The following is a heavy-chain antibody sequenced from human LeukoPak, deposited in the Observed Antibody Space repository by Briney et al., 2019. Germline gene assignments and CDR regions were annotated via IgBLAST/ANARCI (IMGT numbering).Heavy chain of an antibody. J-gene: IGHJ4*02. V-gene: IGHV3-23*01. CDR1: GFTFSTYA. D-gene: IGHD6-19*01. CDR3: AKAGQWLANYYFDY. CDR2: ISGSGGST. Sequence: QSGGSLRLSCAASGFTFSTYAMSWVRQAPGKGLEWVSAISGSGGSTYYADSVKGRFTISSDNSQNTLYLQMNSLRAEDTAVYYCAKAGQWLANYYFDYWGQGTLVTVSS.